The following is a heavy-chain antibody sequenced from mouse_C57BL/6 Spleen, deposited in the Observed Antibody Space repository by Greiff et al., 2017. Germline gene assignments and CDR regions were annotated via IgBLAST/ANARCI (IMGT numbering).Heavy chain of an antibody. D-gene: IGHD1-1*01. CDR2: ISSGSSTI. CDR1: GFTFSDYG. CDR3: ARRTTVVPMDY. V-gene: IGHV5-17*01. J-gene: IGHJ4*01. Sequence: DVHLVESGGGLVKPGGSLKLSCAASGFTFSDYGMHWVRQAPEKGLEWVAYISSGSSTIYYEATVKGRFTISRDNAKNTLFLQMTSLRSEDTAMYYCARRTTVVPMDYWGQGTSVTVSS.